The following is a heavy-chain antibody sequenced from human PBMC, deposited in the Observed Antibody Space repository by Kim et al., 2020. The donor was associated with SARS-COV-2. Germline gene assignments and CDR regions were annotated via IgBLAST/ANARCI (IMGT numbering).Heavy chain of an antibody. J-gene: IGHJ5*02. CDR1: GFTFSNYW. CDR3: TRGFSMDCGGDCYSGLFDP. V-gene: IGHV3-74*01. D-gene: IGHD2-21*02. Sequence: GGSLRLSCAASGFTFSNYWMHWVRQDPGKGLVWVSRIKSDGSTTSYADSVKGRFTISRDNAKNTLYLQMNSLRVEDTAVYYCTRGFSMDCGGDCYSGLFDPWGQGTLVTVSS. CDR2: IKSDGSTT.